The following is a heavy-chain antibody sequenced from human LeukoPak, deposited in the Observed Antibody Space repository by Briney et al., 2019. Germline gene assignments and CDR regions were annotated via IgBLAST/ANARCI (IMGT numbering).Heavy chain of an antibody. Sequence: ASVKVSCKASGYTFTSYGISWVRQAPGQGLEWMGWISSYNGNTNYTQKLQDRVTMTTDTSTSTAYMELRSLRSDDTAVYYCARVWGRRNYYDSSGPHDYWGQGNLVTVSS. CDR3: ARVWGRRNYYDSSGPHDY. V-gene: IGHV1-18*01. J-gene: IGHJ4*02. CDR2: ISSYNGNT. CDR1: GYTFTSYG. D-gene: IGHD3-22*01.